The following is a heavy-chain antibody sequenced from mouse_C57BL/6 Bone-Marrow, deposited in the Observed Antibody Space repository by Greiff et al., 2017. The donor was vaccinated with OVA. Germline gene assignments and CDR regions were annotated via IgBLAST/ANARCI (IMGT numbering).Heavy chain of an antibody. CDR2: INPNYGTT. CDR1: GYSFTDYN. D-gene: IGHD1-1*01. J-gene: IGHJ1*03. Sequence: VQLKESGPELVKPGASVKISCKASGYSFTDYNMNWVKQSNGKSLEWIGVINPNYGTTSYNQKFKGKATLTVDQSSSTAYIQLNSLTSEDSAVYYCAFYYGSSDRYFDVWGTGTTVTVSS. CDR3: AFYYGSSDRYFDV. V-gene: IGHV1-39*01.